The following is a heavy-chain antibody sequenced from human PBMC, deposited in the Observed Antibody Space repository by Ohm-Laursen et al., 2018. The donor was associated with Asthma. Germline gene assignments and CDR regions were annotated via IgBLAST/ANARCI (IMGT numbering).Heavy chain of an antibody. CDR1: GGSISSGDYY. CDR3: ARDGRLRGSFDY. J-gene: IGHJ4*02. Sequence: SQTLSLTCTVSGGSISSGDYYWSWIRQHPGKGLEWTGNIHYSGSTIYNPSLESRLTISVDTSKNQFSLNLSSVTAADTALYYCARDGRLRGSFDYWGQGTLVTVSS. CDR2: IHYSGST. V-gene: IGHV4-31*03. D-gene: IGHD3-10*01.